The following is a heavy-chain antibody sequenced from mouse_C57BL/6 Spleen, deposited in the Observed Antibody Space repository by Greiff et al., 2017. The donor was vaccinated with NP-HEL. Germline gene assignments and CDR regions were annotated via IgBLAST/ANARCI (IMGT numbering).Heavy chain of an antibody. CDR1: GYTFTDYY. Sequence: VQLQQSGAELVRPGASVKLSCKASGYTFTDYYINWVKQRPGQGLEWIARIYPGSGNTYYNEKFKGKATLTAEKSSSTAYMQLSSLTSEDSAVYFCARSGNYVLYWYFDAWGTGTTVTVSS. D-gene: IGHD2-1*01. J-gene: IGHJ1*03. CDR2: IYPGSGNT. CDR3: ARSGNYVLYWYFDA. V-gene: IGHV1-76*01.